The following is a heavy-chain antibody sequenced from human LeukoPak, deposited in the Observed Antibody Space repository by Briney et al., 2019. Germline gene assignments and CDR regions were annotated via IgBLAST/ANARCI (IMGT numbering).Heavy chain of an antibody. CDR3: AQGKPSEY. J-gene: IGHJ4*02. CDR2: IYPGDSDT. CDR1: GYSFTSYW. D-gene: IGHD3-10*01. V-gene: IGHV5-51*01. Sequence: GESLKISCEGSGYSFTSYWIAWVRQMPGKGLGWMGIIYPGDSDTRYSPSFQGQVTISADKSISTAYLQWSRLKASDSAMYYCAQGKPSEYWGQGTQVTVSS.